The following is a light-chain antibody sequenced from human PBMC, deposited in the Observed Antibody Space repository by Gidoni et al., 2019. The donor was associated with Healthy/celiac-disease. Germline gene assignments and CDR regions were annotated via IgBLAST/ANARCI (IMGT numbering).Light chain of an antibody. Sequence: AIQLTQSPSSLSASVGDRVTITCRAIQGISSALAWYQQKPGKAPKLLIYDASSLESGVPSRFSGSGSGTDVTLTISSLQPEDFATYYCQQFNNYPSITFGQGTRLEIK. CDR1: QGISSA. CDR3: QQFNNYPSIT. V-gene: IGKV1D-13*01. J-gene: IGKJ5*01. CDR2: DAS.